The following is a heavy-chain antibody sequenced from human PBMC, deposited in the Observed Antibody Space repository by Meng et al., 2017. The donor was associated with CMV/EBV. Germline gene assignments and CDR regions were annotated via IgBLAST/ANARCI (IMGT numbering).Heavy chain of an antibody. Sequence: GESLKILLASSVFSLDYYWLSWVRQAPGMGLEWVANINQNGAEKYYLDPVKGGFTISRDNAQHLVYLQMNGLRAEDAAVYFCAMFSTYCSGDCSLDSYYWGQGTLVTVSS. D-gene: IGHD2-21*01. CDR1: VFSLDYYW. CDR3: AMFSTYCSGDCSLDSYY. CDR2: INQNGAEK. V-gene: IGHV3-7*01. J-gene: IGHJ4*02.